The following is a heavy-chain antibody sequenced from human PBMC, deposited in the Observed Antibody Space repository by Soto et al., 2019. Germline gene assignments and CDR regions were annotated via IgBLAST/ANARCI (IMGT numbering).Heavy chain of an antibody. Sequence: ASVKVSCKASGYTFTSYDINWVRQATGQGLEWMGWMNPNSGNTGYAQKFQGRVTMTRNASISTAYMELSSLRSEDTAVYYCARIALYSCSGGSCAFDYWGQGTLVTVSS. J-gene: IGHJ4*02. CDR3: ARIALYSCSGGSCAFDY. V-gene: IGHV1-8*01. CDR2: MNPNSGNT. D-gene: IGHD2-15*01. CDR1: GYTFTSYD.